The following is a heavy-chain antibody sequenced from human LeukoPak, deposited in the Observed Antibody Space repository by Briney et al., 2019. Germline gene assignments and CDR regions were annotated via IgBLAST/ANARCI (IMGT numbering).Heavy chain of an antibody. CDR3: ARNLENWFDP. CDR1: GGTFSSYA. J-gene: IGHJ5*02. V-gene: IGHV1-69*04. Sequence: ASAKVSCKASGGTFSSYAISWVRQAPGQGLEWMGRIIPILGIANYAQKFQGGVTMTRNTSISTAYMELSSLRSEDTAVYYCARNLENWFDPWGQGTLVTVSS. CDR2: IIPILGIA. D-gene: IGHD5-24*01.